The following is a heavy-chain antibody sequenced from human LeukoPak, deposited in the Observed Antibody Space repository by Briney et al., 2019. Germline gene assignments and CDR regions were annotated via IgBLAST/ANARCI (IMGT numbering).Heavy chain of an antibody. J-gene: IGHJ4*02. Sequence: GGSLRLSCAASGFTFSSYSMNWVRQAPGKGLEWVSYISSSSSTIYYADSVKGRFTTSRDNSKNTLYLQMNSLRAEDTAVYYCAGGWDCSSTSCPNQNFDYWGQGTLVTVSS. CDR3: AGGWDCSSTSCPNQNFDY. CDR1: GFTFSSYS. D-gene: IGHD2-2*01. V-gene: IGHV3-48*01. CDR2: ISSSSSTI.